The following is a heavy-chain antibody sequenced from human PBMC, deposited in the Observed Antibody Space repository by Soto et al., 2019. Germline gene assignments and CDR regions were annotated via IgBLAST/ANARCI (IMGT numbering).Heavy chain of an antibody. CDR3: ASSVDP. V-gene: IGHV4-31*03. CDR1: GGCISSGGYY. CDR2: IYYSGST. J-gene: IGHJ5*02. Sequence: QVQLQESSPGLVKPSQTLSLTCTVSGGCISSGGYYWSWVRQHPGKGLGWIGSIYYSGSTYSHPSLKSRVTRSVDTSKNQFPLKLSSVTAAATAVYYCASSVDPWGQGTLVTVSS.